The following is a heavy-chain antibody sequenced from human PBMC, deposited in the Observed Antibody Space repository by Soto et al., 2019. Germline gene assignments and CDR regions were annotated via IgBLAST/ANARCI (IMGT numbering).Heavy chain of an antibody. J-gene: IGHJ3*02. CDR1: GYTFTNYG. CDR3: AREVSGGPDYYDSSGYYSPFSAFDI. D-gene: IGHD3-22*01. Sequence: ASVKVSCKASGYTFTNYGVTWVRQAPGQGLEWMGWISPYNGDTNYGKKVQGRVTMTTDTSTTTAYMELRSLRSDDTAVYYCAREVSGGPDYYDSSGYYSPFSAFDIWGQGTMVTVSS. V-gene: IGHV1-18*01. CDR2: ISPYNGDT.